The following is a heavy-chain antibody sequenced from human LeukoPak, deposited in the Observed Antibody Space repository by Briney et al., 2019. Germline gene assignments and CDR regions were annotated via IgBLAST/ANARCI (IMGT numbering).Heavy chain of an antibody. J-gene: IGHJ4*02. D-gene: IGHD6-13*01. CDR3: ARGSSSWYTL. CDR1: GFTFSSYW. Sequence: PGGSLRLSCAVTGFTFSSYWMTWVRQAPGKGLEWVSAISGSGGSTIYYADSVKGRFTISRDNAKNSLYLQMNSLRAEDTAVYYCARGSSSWYTLWGQGTLVTVSS. CDR2: ISGSGGSTI. V-gene: IGHV3-48*03.